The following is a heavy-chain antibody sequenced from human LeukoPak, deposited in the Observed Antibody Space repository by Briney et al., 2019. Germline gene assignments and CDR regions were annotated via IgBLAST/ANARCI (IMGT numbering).Heavy chain of an antibody. CDR2: IYSGGST. D-gene: IGHD5-12*01. J-gene: IGHJ4*02. CDR1: GFTVSSNY. V-gene: IGHV3-53*01. CDR3: AKDRPTWPIDY. Sequence: GGSLRLSCAASGFTVSSNYMSWVRQAPGKGLEWVSVIYSGGSTYYADSVKGRFTISRDNSKNTLYLQMNSLRAEDTAVYYCAKDRPTWPIDYWGQGTLVTVSS.